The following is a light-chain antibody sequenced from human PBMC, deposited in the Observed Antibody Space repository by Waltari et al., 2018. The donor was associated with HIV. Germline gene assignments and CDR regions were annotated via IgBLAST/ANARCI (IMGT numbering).Light chain of an antibody. CDR3: QQYGSSPSIT. J-gene: IGKJ5*01. Sequence: ELVLTQSPGTLSLSPGERATLSCRASQSVSSSYLAWYQQKPGQAPTLLIYGASYRATGIPDRFSGSGSGTDFTLTISRLEPEDFAVYYCQQYGSSPSITFGQGTRLEIK. V-gene: IGKV3-20*01. CDR1: QSVSSSY. CDR2: GAS.